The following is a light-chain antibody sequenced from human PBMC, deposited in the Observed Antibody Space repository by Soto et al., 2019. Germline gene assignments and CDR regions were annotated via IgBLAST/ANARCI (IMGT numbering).Light chain of an antibody. CDR3: QQYENLPP. J-gene: IGKJ5*01. Sequence: DIQMNQSPSSLSASVGDRVTITCRASQSISSYLSWYQQKPGKAPKLLINVASNLEAGVPSRFRGSGSGTDFTFTISRLQPEDIATYYCQQYENLPPFGQGTRLEI. CDR1: QSISSY. V-gene: IGKV1-33*01. CDR2: VAS.